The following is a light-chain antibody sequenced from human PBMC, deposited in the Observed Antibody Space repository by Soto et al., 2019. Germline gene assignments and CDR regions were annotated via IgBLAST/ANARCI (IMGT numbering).Light chain of an antibody. V-gene: IGKV1-9*01. CDR1: KGISSY. CDR3: QLLKSYPLT. J-gene: IGKJ3*01. CDR2: ATS. Sequence: DIQLTQSPSFMSASVGDRVTITCRASKGISSYLAWYQQKPGKAPKFLIYATSTLQSGVPSKFSDSGSGTEFTLTISSLQPEDFATCYCQLLKSYPLTFGPGTKVDI.